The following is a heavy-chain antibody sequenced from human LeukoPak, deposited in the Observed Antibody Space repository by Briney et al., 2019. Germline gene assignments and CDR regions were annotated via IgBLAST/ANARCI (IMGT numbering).Heavy chain of an antibody. V-gene: IGHV4-59*12. CDR2: IYYSGST. D-gene: IGHD3-16*01. J-gene: IGHJ4*02. CDR3: ARGGGDY. CDR1: GGSISTYY. Sequence: SETLSLTCTVSGGSISTYYWHWIRQPPGKGLEWIGHIYYSGSTNYNPSLNSRVTISVDTSKNQFSLKLSSVTAADTAVYYCARGGGDYWGQGTLVTVSS.